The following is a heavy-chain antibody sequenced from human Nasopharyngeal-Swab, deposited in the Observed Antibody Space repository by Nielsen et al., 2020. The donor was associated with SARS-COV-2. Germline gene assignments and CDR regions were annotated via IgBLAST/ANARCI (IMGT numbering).Heavy chain of an antibody. CDR1: GFTFRNFA. CDR3: AKDRDSGDDSDDYYHYYGMDV. CDR2: ISGDNENT. D-gene: IGHD5-12*01. J-gene: IGHJ6*02. V-gene: IGHV3-23*01. Sequence: SCAASGFTFRNFAMHWVRQGPGKGLEWVSVISGDNENTYYADSVRGRFTISRDNSKNTLNLQMNNLRAEDTAIYYCAKDRDSGDDSDDYYHYYGMDVWGQGTTVTVSS.